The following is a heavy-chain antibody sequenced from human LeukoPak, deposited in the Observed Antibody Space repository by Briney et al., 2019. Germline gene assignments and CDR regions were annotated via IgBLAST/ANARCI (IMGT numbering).Heavy chain of an antibody. CDR3: AKGNGGYYYYMDV. J-gene: IGHJ6*03. Sequence: PGRSLRLSCATPGFTFSSYGMHWVRQAPGKGLEWVAVIWYDGNNEYYADSVKGRFTISRDNSKNTLYLQMNSLRAEDTAVYYCAKGNGGYYYYMDVWGKGTTVTVSS. V-gene: IGHV3-33*06. D-gene: IGHD1-1*01. CDR1: GFTFSSYG. CDR2: IWYDGNNE.